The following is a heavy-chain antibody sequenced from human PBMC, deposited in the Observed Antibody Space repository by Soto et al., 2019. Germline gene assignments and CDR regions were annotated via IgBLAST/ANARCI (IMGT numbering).Heavy chain of an antibody. V-gene: IGHV3-30*19. Sequence: QVQLVESGGGVVQPGRSLRLSCAASGFTFSSYGMHWVRLAPGKGLEWVAVISYDGSNKYYADSVKGRCTISRDNSKNTLYLQMNSLRAEDTTVYYCASGAVGAYFDYWGQGTLVTVSS. CDR3: ASGAVGAYFDY. CDR2: ISYDGSNK. D-gene: IGHD1-26*01. J-gene: IGHJ4*02. CDR1: GFTFSSYG.